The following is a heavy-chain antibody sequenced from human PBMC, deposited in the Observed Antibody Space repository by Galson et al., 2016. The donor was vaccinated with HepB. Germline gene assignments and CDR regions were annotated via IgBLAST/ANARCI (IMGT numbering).Heavy chain of an antibody. CDR1: GFRFSDHQ. V-gene: IGHV3-11*01. CDR3: ARDPDTSSKVDV. CDR2: IKESGSPL. Sequence: SLRLSCAASGFRFSDHQVSWIRQAPGKGLEWIAFIKESGSPLYYADSVKGRFTISRDNAKNSLYLQMNSLRAEDTAVYYCARDPDTSSKVDVWGQGTTVIVSS. D-gene: IGHD1-14*01. J-gene: IGHJ6*02.